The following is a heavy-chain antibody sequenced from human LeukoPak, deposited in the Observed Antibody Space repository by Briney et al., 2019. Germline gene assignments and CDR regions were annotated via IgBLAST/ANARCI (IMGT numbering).Heavy chain of an antibody. CDR3: ATGVHGIAAAGDYYFDY. D-gene: IGHD6-13*01. J-gene: IGHJ4*02. V-gene: IGHV4-59*01. CDR2: MYYRGNT. CDR1: GGSISTYF. Sequence: SETLSLTCTVSGGSISTYFWSWIRQPAGKGLEWIGYMYYRGNTNYNPSLKGRVTISVDTSKNQFSLKLSSVTAADTAVYYCATGVHGIAAAGDYYFDYWGQGTLVTVSS.